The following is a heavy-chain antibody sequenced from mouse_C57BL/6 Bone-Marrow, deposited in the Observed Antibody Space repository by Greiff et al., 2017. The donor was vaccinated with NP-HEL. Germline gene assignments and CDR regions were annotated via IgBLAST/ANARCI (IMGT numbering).Heavy chain of an antibody. J-gene: IGHJ3*01. Sequence: EVQGVESGGDLVKPGGSLKLSCAASGFTFSSYGMSWVRQTPDKRLEWVATISSGGSYTYYTDSVKGRFTISRDNATNTLYLQMSSLKSEDTAMYYCARYSNYPFAYWGQGTLVTVSA. D-gene: IGHD2-5*01. CDR1: GFTFSSYG. CDR3: ARYSNYPFAY. CDR2: ISSGGSYT. V-gene: IGHV5-6*01.